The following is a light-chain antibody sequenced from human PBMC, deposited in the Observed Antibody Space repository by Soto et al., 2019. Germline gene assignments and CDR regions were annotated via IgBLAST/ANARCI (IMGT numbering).Light chain of an antibody. Sequence: QSVLTQPPSASATPGQRVTISCSGSGSNIGSNTVNWYQHLPGPAPRLLIYNNDQRPSGVPDRFSGSKSGTSASLAISGLRSDDEGDYYCAAWDGTLNGVVFGGGTQLTFL. CDR3: AAWDGTLNGVV. V-gene: IGLV1-44*01. CDR2: NND. CDR1: GSNIGSNT. J-gene: IGLJ7*01.